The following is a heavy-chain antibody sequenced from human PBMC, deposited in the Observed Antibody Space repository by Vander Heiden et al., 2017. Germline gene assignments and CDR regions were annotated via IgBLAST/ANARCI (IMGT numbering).Heavy chain of an antibody. CDR2: IYYSGST. J-gene: IGHJ4*02. D-gene: IGHD1-26*01. Sequence: QVQLQESGPGLVKPSATLSLPCTVSGRSISSYYWSWIRQPARRGLEWIGYIYYSGSTNYSPALKSRVTISVDTSKNQFSLKLSSVTAADTAVYYCARVVWGELLFGSYDFDDWGQGTLVTVSS. CDR3: ARVVWGELLFGSYDFDD. V-gene: IGHV4-59*01. CDR1: GRSISSYY.